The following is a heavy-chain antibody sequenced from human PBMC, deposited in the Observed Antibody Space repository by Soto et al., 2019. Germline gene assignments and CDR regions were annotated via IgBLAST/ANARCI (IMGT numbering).Heavy chain of an antibody. D-gene: IGHD2-21*01. CDR1: GGALRGSY. CDR2: GTHSGST. J-gene: IGHJ4*02. V-gene: IGHV4-34*02. Sequence: QVHLQQWGAGLLKPSETLSLTCGVYGGALRGSYWSWIRQPPGKALEGRGKGTHSGSTTFNPSLNSRVSVSVDTSDNQFSLKLTSVTAADTAVYYCARGHIPVYGPVPDYFDSWGQGTLVTVSS. CDR3: ARGHIPVYGPVPDYFDS.